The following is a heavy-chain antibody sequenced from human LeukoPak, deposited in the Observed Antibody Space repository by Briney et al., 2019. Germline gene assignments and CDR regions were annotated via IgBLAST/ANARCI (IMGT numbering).Heavy chain of an antibody. V-gene: IGHV1-2*02. Sequence: ASVKVSCMPSVYTLTGYYMHWVRQAPGPGLEWMGWINHNIGGTNYAQKLQGRVTMTRDTSISTAYMELSRLRSGDTAVYYCARPLTPTYYYDSSGLGAFDIWGQGTMVTVSS. J-gene: IGHJ3*02. CDR1: VYTLTGYY. D-gene: IGHD3-22*01. CDR3: ARPLTPTYYYDSSGLGAFDI. CDR2: INHNIGGT.